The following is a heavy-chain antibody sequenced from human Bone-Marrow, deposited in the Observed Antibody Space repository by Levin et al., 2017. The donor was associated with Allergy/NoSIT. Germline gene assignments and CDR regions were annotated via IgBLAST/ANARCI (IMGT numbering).Heavy chain of an antibody. CDR3: VRYSNRYFAY. V-gene: IGHV3-53*01. Sequence: HSGGSLRLSCAASGFTVSSNYMNWVRQAPGKGLEWVSVIYFDGSTYYTESVKGRFTISRDNSKNTVYLQMNSLRAEHTAVYFCVRYSNRYFAYWGEGTLVTVSS. CDR2: IYFDGST. CDR1: GFTVSSNY. J-gene: IGHJ4*02. D-gene: IGHD4-11*01.